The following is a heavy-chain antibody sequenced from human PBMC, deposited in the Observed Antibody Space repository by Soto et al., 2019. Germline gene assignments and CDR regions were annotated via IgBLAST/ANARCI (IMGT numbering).Heavy chain of an antibody. D-gene: IGHD6-6*01. CDR3: AKPCAPSITDRPPRFEY. CDR1: GFTFSSYA. J-gene: IGHJ4*02. CDR2: ISGSGGST. V-gene: IGHV3-23*01. Sequence: GWSLRLSCAASGFTFSSYAMSWVRQAPGKGLEWVSAISGSGGSTYYADSVKGRFTISRDNSKNTLYLQMNSLRAEDTAVYYCAKPCAPSITDRPPRFEYWGRGTLVTVSS.